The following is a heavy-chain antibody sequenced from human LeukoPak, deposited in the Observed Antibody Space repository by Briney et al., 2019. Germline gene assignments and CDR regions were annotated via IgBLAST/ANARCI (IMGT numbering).Heavy chain of an antibody. CDR2: ISSSGTTI. Sequence: PGGSLRLSCAASGFTFSTYEMKWVRQAPGQGLEWVSYISSSGTTIYYAGSVKGRFTISRDNTKNSLYLQMNSLRAEDTAVYYCARGWGGVPAAINPQYHYYGMDVWGQGTTVTVSS. V-gene: IGHV3-48*03. J-gene: IGHJ6*02. D-gene: IGHD2-2*01. CDR1: GFTFSTYE. CDR3: ARGWGGVPAAINPQYHYYGMDV.